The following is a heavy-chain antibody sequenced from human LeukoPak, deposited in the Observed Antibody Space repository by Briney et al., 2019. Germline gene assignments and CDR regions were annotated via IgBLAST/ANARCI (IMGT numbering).Heavy chain of an antibody. CDR2: IYYSGSA. CDR1: GGSISSGVYY. J-gene: IGHJ2*01. CDR3: ARERGPWWYFDL. V-gene: IGHV4-30-4*01. Sequence: SQTLSLTCTVSGGSISSGVYYWSWIRQPPGKGLEWIGYIYYSGSAYYSPSLKSRLIMSVDTSKNQFSLKLSSVTAADTAVYYCARERGPWWYFDLWGRGTLVTVSS. D-gene: IGHD3-10*01.